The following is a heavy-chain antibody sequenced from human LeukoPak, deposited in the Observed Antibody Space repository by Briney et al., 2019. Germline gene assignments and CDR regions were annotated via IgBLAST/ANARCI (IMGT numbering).Heavy chain of an antibody. Sequence: SETLSLTCTVSGGSISSSSHYWGWIRQPPGKGLEWIGSIYYSGSTYYNPSLKSRVTISVDTSKNQFSLKLSSVTAADTAVYYCARRIAAAADYWGQGTLVTVSS. V-gene: IGHV4-39*01. CDR3: ARRIAAAADY. J-gene: IGHJ4*02. D-gene: IGHD6-13*01. CDR1: GGSISSSSHY. CDR2: IYYSGST.